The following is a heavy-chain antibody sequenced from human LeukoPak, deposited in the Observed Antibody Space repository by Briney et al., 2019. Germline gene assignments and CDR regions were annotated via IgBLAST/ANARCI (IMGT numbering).Heavy chain of an antibody. Sequence: PGGSLRLSCAASGFTFSSYAMSWVPKAPGKGLEWVSAISGSGGSTYYADSVKGRFTISRDNSQNTLYLQMNSLRAEDTAVYYCARASGTTGTTFYYYGMDVWGKGTTVTVSS. D-gene: IGHD1-1*01. J-gene: IGHJ6*04. CDR2: ISGSGGST. V-gene: IGHV3-23*01. CDR3: ARASGTTGTTFYYYGMDV. CDR1: GFTFSSYA.